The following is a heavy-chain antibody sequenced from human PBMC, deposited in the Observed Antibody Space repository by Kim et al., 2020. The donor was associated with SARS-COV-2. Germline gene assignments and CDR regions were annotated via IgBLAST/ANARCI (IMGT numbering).Heavy chain of an antibody. Sequence: SETLSLTCAIYGGSFSTYYWSWIRQTPGKGLEWIGEINHSGSTNYNPSLKSRVTISIYTSKNQFSLRLSSVTAADTAVYYCTRGPGSTSDWGQGTQVTVSS. CDR1: GGSFSTYY. J-gene: IGHJ4*02. CDR3: TRGPGSTSD. CDR2: INHSGST. D-gene: IGHD2-2*01. V-gene: IGHV4-34*01.